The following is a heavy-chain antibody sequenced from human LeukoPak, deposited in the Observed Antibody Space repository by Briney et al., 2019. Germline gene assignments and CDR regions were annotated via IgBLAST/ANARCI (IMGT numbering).Heavy chain of an antibody. D-gene: IGHD3-22*01. Sequence: SETLSLTCTVSDDSIKSYFWTWIRQSPGKGMEWIGYVLYSGSTSYNPSLRSRLTMSVDTSKSQFSLNLNSVTTADTAMYYCARGTRRHYDGSGYYYGEFDSWGQRILVTVSS. V-gene: IGHV4-59*01. CDR1: DDSIKSYF. CDR2: VLYSGST. J-gene: IGHJ4*02. CDR3: ARGTRRHYDGSGYYYGEFDS.